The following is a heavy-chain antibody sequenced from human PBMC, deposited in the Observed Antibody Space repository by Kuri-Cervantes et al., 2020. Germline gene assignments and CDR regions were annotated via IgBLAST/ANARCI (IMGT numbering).Heavy chain of an antibody. CDR3: ARGRRRQWLATHFDY. J-gene: IGHJ4*02. D-gene: IGHD6-19*01. CDR1: GGSISSYY. Sequence: ESLKISCTVSGGSISSYYWSWIRQPPGKGLEWIGYIYHSGSTYYNPSLKSRVTISVDRSKNQFSLKLSSVTAADTAVYYCARGRRRQWLATHFDYWGQGTLVTDSS. V-gene: IGHV4-59*12. CDR2: IYHSGST.